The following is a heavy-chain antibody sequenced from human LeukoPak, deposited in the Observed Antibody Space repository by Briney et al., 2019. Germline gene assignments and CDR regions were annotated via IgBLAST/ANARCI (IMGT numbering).Heavy chain of an antibody. V-gene: IGHV4-59*08. D-gene: IGHD3-16*01. CDR2: IHYSGST. J-gene: IGHJ1*01. CDR1: GCSITSYY. Sequence: SETLSLTCTVSGCSITSYYWSWIRQPPGKGLEWIGYIHYSGSTNYNPSLKSRVTISVDTSKNQFSLKLSSVTAADTAVYYCASHGVLSYEGYFQHWGQGTLVTVSS. CDR3: ASHGVLSYEGYFQH.